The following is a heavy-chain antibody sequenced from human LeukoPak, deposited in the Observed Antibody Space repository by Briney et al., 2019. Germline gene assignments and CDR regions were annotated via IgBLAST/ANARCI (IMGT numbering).Heavy chain of an antibody. CDR3: ARHGNYYGSGSYIGY. D-gene: IGHD3-10*01. CDR2: IYYSGST. CDR1: GGSISSYY. V-gene: IGHV4-59*08. Sequence: SETLSLTCTVSGGSISSYYWTWIRQPPGKGLERLGYIYYSGSTNYNPSLKSRVTISVDTSKNQFSLKLSSVTAADTAVYYCARHGNYYGSGSYIGYWGQGTLVTVSS. J-gene: IGHJ4*02.